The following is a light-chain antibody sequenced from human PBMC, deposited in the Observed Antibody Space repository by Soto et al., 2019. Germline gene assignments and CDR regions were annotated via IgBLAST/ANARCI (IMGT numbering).Light chain of an antibody. CDR2: GAS. Sequence: EIVMTQSPATLSVSPGERATLSCRASQSVSSNLAWYQQKPGQAPRLLIYGASTRATGIPARFSGSGSGTEFTLTISSLQSEDSAFYYCQQYNNWPWTFGQGTNVDIK. J-gene: IGKJ1*01. CDR1: QSVSSN. V-gene: IGKV3-15*01. CDR3: QQYNNWPWT.